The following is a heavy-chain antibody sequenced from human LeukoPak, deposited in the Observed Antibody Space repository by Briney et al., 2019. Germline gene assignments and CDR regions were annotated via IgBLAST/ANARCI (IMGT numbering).Heavy chain of an antibody. D-gene: IGHD6-13*01. CDR3: AKGSLGSWYYFDY. CDR1: GFTFGSSA. J-gene: IGHJ4*02. Sequence: GGSLRLSCAASGFTFGSSAMSWVRQAPGKGPEWVSTFSRSGPDTYYADSVKGRFTIFRDNSKNTLYLQMNSLRAEDTAVYYCAKGSLGSWYYFDYWGQGTLVTVST. CDR2: FSRSGPDT. V-gene: IGHV3-23*01.